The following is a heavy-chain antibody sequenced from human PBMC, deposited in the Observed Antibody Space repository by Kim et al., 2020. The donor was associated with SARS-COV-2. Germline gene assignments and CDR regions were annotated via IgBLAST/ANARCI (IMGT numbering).Heavy chain of an antibody. J-gene: IGHJ4*02. CDR3: TTDFSYSSGWPFGY. V-gene: IGHV3-15*01. Sequence: AAPVKGRFTISRDDSKNTLYLQMNSLKTEDTAVYYCTTDFSYSSGWPFGYWGQGTLVTVSS. D-gene: IGHD6-19*01.